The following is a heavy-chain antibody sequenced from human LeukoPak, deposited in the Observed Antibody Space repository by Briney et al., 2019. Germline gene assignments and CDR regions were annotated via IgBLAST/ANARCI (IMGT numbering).Heavy chain of an antibody. Sequence: GGSLRLSCAASGFTFSSYWMSWVRQAPGKGLEWVANIKQDGSEKYYVDSVKGRFTISRDNAKNSLYLQMNSLRAEDTAVYYCARGPDIPYSSSSRWGRWFDPWGQGTLVTVSS. CDR3: ARGPDIPYSSSSRWGRWFDP. D-gene: IGHD6-6*01. V-gene: IGHV3-7*01. CDR2: IKQDGSEK. J-gene: IGHJ5*02. CDR1: GFTFSSYW.